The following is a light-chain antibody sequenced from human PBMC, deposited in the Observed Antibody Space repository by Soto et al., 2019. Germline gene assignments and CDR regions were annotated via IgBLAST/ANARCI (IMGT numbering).Light chain of an antibody. Sequence: EIVVTQSPATLSVSPGERVTLSCRASQSVSSSLAWYQQRPGQAPRLLIYDTSTRAAGIAARFSGSGSGTEFTLTISSLQSEDSAVYYCQQYIRWPLTFGGGTKVEIK. CDR1: QSVSSS. CDR2: DTS. CDR3: QQYIRWPLT. V-gene: IGKV3-15*01. J-gene: IGKJ4*01.